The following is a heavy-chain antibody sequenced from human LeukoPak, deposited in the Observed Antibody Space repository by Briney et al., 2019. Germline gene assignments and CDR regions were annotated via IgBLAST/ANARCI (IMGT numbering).Heavy chain of an antibody. CDR1: GYTFTGYY. CDR3: ARAGITMVRGDYYYYMDV. V-gene: IGHV1-2*02. D-gene: IGHD3-10*01. Sequence: ASVKVSCKASGYTFTGYYMHWVRQAPGQGLEWMGWINPNSGGTNYAQKFQGRVTMTRDTSISTAYMELSRLRSDDTAVYYCARAGITMVRGDYYYYMDVWGKGTTVTVSS. CDR2: INPNSGGT. J-gene: IGHJ6*03.